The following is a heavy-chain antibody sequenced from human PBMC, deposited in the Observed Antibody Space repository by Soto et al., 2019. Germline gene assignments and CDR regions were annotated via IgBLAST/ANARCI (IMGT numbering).Heavy chain of an antibody. Sequence: QIHLVQSGGEVKKPGASVQVSCKTSGYTFTTYGISWVRQAPGQGLEWMGWITPFNDNTNYAQNLQSSVTMTTDTATNTAYLELRSLTSDYTAVYYCASTDKGDYVPPLDHWGQGTLVTVSS. D-gene: IGHD4-17*01. V-gene: IGHV1-18*01. J-gene: IGHJ4*02. CDR3: ASTDKGDYVPPLDH. CDR2: ITPFNDNT. CDR1: GYTFTTYG.